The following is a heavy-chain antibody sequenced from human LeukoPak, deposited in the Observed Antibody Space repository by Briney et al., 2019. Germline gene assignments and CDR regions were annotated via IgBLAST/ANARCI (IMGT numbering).Heavy chain of an antibody. J-gene: IGHJ4*02. D-gene: IGHD2-2*01. V-gene: IGHV3-21*01. CDR3: ARAAAGFDY. CDR1: GFTFSSYW. Sequence: PGGSLRLSCAASGFTFSSYWMHWVRQAPGRGLVWVSSISSSSSYIYYADSVKGRFTISRDNAKNSLYLQMNSLRAEDTAVYYCARAAAGFDYWGQGTLVTVSS. CDR2: ISSSSSYI.